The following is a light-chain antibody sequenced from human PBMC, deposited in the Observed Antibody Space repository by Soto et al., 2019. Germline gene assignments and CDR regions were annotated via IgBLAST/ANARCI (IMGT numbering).Light chain of an antibody. V-gene: IGKV3-15*01. J-gene: IGKJ4*01. CDR1: QSVSSN. CDR3: QHRSNWPLT. Sequence: EVVMTQSPATVSVSPGERATLSCRASQSVSSNLAWYQQKPGQAPRLLIYGASTRATGTPARFSGSGSGTEFTLTISSLQSEDFAVYYCQHRSNWPLTFGGGTKVEIK. CDR2: GAS.